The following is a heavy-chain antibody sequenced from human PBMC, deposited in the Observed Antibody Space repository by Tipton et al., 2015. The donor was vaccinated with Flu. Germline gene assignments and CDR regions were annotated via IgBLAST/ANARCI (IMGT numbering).Heavy chain of an antibody. CDR3: ATSQGKYSYGYLEY. J-gene: IGHJ4*02. V-gene: IGHV3-33*01. CDR1: GFTFSRFG. Sequence: SLRLSCAASGFTFSRFGMHWVRQAPGKGLEWVAVIWYDGTNQHYADSVRGRFTISRDNSKNTLHLQMTTLRAEDTAVYYCATSQGKYSYGYLEYWGQGTLVTVSS. CDR2: IWYDGTNQ. D-gene: IGHD5-18*01.